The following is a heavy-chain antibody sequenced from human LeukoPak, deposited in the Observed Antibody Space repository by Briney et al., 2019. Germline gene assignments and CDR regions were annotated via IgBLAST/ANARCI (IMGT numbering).Heavy chain of an antibody. V-gene: IGHV3-9*01. CDR2: ISWNSGSI. CDR3: AKEGGNLGAFDI. Sequence: GRSLRLSCAASGFTFDDYATHWVRQAPGKGLEWVSGISWNSGSIGYADSVKGRFTISRDNAKNSLYLQMNSLRAEDTALYYCAKEGGNLGAFDIWGQGTMVTVSS. CDR1: GFTFDDYA. D-gene: IGHD4-23*01. J-gene: IGHJ3*02.